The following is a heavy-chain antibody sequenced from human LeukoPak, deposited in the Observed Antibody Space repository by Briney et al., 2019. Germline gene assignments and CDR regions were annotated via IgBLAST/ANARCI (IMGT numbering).Heavy chain of an antibody. Sequence: PSETLSLTCTVSGGSISSYYWSWIRQPPGKGLEWIGYIYYSGSTNYNPSLKSRVTISVDTSKNQFSLKQSSVTAADTAVYYCARSKGLLPYYYYGMDVWGQGTTVTVSS. CDR1: GGSISSYY. CDR2: IYYSGST. J-gene: IGHJ6*02. CDR3: ARSKGLLPYYYYGMDV. D-gene: IGHD2-15*01. V-gene: IGHV4-59*01.